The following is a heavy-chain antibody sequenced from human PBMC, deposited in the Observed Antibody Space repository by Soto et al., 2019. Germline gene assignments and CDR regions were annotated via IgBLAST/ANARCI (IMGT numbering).Heavy chain of an antibody. J-gene: IGHJ4*02. D-gene: IGHD2-8*02. CDR3: AARYCSAATCVNPGAY. CDR1: GDTFNTYT. V-gene: IGHV1-69*02. CDR2: IIPILAVT. Sequence: QVQLVQSGAEVKKPGSSVKVSCKVSGDTFNTYTISWVRQAPGQGLEWMGRIIPILAVTTYSRKFQGRLSITADESTSTAYMEVSSLRSEDTAIYYCAARYCSAATCVNPGAYWGQGTLVAVSS.